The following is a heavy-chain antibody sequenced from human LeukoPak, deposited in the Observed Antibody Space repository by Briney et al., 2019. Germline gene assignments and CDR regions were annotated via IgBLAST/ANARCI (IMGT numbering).Heavy chain of an antibody. CDR1: GGSISSYY. Sequence: SETLSLTCTVSGGSISSYYWSWIRQPPGKGLEWIGYIYYSGSTNYNPSLKSRVTISVDTSKNQFSLKLSSVTAADTAVYHCARAIINSDYYDSSGYYHNWFDPGAREPWSPSPQ. D-gene: IGHD3-22*01. V-gene: IGHV4-59*01. J-gene: IGHJ5*02. CDR3: ARAIINSDYYDSSGYYHNWFDP. CDR2: IYYSGST.